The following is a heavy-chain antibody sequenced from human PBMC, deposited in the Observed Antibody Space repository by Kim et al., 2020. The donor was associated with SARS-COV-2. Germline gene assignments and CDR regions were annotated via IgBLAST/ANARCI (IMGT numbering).Heavy chain of an antibody. D-gene: IGHD5-18*01. CDR2: IYYSGRT. CDR3: ARHPIGYSYGPGFDY. Sequence: SETLSLTCTVSGGSISSYYWSWIRQPPGKGLEWIGYIYYSGRTNYNPSLKSRVTISVDTSKNQFSLKLSSVTAAATSVYYCARHPIGYSYGPGFDYWGQGTLVTVSS. CDR1: GGSISSYY. V-gene: IGHV4-59*08. J-gene: IGHJ4*02.